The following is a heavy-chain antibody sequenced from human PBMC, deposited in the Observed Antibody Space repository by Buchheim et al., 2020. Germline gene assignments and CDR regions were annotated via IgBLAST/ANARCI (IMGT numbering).Heavy chain of an antibody. J-gene: IGHJ2*01. V-gene: IGHV4-39*01. Sequence: QLQLQESGPGLVKPSETLSLTCTVSGGSISSSSYYWGWIRQPPGKGLEWIGSIYYSGSTYYNPSLKSRVTISVDTSKNQFSLKLSSVTAADTAVYYCARRNYRTGIKTYWYFDLWGRGTL. CDR2: IYYSGST. CDR3: ARRNYRTGIKTYWYFDL. D-gene: IGHD4-11*01. CDR1: GGSISSSSYY.